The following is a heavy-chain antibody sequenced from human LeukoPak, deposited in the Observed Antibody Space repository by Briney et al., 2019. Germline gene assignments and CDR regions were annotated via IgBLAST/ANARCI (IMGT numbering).Heavy chain of an antibody. Sequence: ASVKVSCKASGYTFTSYDINWVRQATGQGLEWMGWMNPNSGNTGYAQKFQGRVTITRNTSISTACIELSSLRSGDTAVYYCARRVRSLRAFDIWGQGTMVTVSS. CDR2: MNPNSGNT. V-gene: IGHV1-8*03. J-gene: IGHJ3*02. CDR1: GYTFTSYD. CDR3: ARRVRSLRAFDI. D-gene: IGHD2-21*02.